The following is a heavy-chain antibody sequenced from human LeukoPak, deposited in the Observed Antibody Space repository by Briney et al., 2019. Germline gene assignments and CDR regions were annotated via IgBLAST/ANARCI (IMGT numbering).Heavy chain of an antibody. Sequence: SVKVSCKASGGTFSSYAISWVRQAPGQGLEWMGGIIPIFGTANYAQKFQGRVTITTDESTSTAYMELSSLRSEDAAVYYCASLYSSSSGYFDYWGQGTLVTVSS. V-gene: IGHV1-69*05. CDR2: IIPIFGTA. CDR1: GGTFSSYA. J-gene: IGHJ4*02. D-gene: IGHD6-6*01. CDR3: ASLYSSSSGYFDY.